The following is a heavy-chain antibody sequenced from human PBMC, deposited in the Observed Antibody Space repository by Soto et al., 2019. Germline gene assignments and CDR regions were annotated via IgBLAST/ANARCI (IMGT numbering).Heavy chain of an antibody. J-gene: IGHJ6*02. V-gene: IGHV1-69*02. CDR2: IIPILGIA. CDR3: ATRAPITISGVVYYYYYGMDV. Sequence: SVKVSCKASGGTFSSYTISWVRQAPGQGLEWMGRIIPILGIANYAQKFQGRVTITADKSTSTAYMELSSLRSEDTAVYYCATRAPITISGVVYYYYYGMDVWGQGTTVTVSS. D-gene: IGHD3-3*01. CDR1: GGTFSSYT.